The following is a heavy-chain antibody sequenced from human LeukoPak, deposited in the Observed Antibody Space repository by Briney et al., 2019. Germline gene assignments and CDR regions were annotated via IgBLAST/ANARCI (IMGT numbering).Heavy chain of an antibody. CDR2: ISGSGGST. CDR1: GFTFSSYG. CDR3: ASTMVRGSSNWFDP. V-gene: IGHV3-23*01. Sequence: GGSLRLSCAASGFTFSSYGMSWVRQAPGKGLEWVSAISGSGGSTYYADSVKGRFTISRDNSKNTLYLQMNSLRAEDTAVYYCASTMVRGSSNWFDPWGQGTLVTVSS. J-gene: IGHJ5*02. D-gene: IGHD3-10*01.